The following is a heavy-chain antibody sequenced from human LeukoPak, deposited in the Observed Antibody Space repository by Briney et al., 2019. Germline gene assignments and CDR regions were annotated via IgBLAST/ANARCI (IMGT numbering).Heavy chain of an antibody. CDR2: ISGSGGST. J-gene: IGHJ4*02. D-gene: IGHD5-24*01. Sequence: PGGSLRLSCAASGFTFSSYAMSWVRQAPGKGLEWVATISGSGGSTHYADSVKGRLTISRDNSKNTVYLQMSSLRAEDTAIYYCAKLCYGRWLQSTLYFDYWGQGTLVTVSS. CDR3: AKLCYGRWLQSTLYFDY. CDR1: GFTFSSYA. V-gene: IGHV3-23*01.